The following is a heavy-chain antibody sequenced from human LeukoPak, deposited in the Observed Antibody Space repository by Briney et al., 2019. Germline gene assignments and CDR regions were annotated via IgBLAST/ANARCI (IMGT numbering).Heavy chain of an antibody. D-gene: IGHD3-22*01. CDR1: GFSLSTSGMC. CDR3: ARIRYYYDSSGYYYFDY. V-gene: IGHV2-70*11. Sequence: SGPALVKPTQTLTLTCTFSGFSLSTSGMCVSWIRQPPGKALEWLARIDWDDDKYYSTSLKTRLTISKDTYKNQVVLTMTNMDPVDTATYYCARIRYYYDSSGYYYFDYWGQGTLVTVSS. CDR2: IDWDDDK. J-gene: IGHJ4*02.